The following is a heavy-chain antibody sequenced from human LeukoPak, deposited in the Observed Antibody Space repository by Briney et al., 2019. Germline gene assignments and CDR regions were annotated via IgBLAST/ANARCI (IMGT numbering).Heavy chain of an antibody. Sequence: GGSRRLSCAASGCTFSSCALSWVRQAPGKGLEWVSAISGSGGSTYYADSVKGRFTISRDNSKNTLYLQMNSLRAEDTAVYYCAKEVHSSGWYWYFDYWGQGTLVTVSS. CDR1: GCTFSSCA. CDR2: ISGSGGST. V-gene: IGHV3-23*01. CDR3: AKEVHSSGWYWYFDY. J-gene: IGHJ4*02. D-gene: IGHD6-19*01.